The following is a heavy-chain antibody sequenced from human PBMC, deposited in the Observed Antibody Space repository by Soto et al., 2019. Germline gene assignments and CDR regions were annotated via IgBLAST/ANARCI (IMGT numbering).Heavy chain of an antibody. CDR3: ARVERVAGYSSSWYYFDY. D-gene: IGHD6-13*01. V-gene: IGHV4-59*01. J-gene: IGHJ4*02. CDR2: IYYSGST. CDR1: GGSISSYY. Sequence: SETLSLTCTVSGGSISSYYWSWIRQPPGKGLEWIGYIYYSGSTNYNPSLKSRVTISVDTSKNQFSLKLSSVTAADTAVYYCARVERVAGYSSSWYYFDYWGQGTLVTVSS.